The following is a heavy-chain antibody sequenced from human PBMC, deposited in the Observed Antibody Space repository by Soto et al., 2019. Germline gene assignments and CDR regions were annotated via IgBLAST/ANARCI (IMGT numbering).Heavy chain of an antibody. V-gene: IGHV3-15*07. D-gene: IGHD5-18*01. CDR3: TTDSSIQLWFRAFDI. CDR2: IKSKTDGGTT. J-gene: IGHJ3*02. CDR1: GFTFSNAW. Sequence: GGSLRLSCAASGFTFSNAWMNWVRQAPGKGLEWVGRIKSKTDGGTTDYAAPVKGRFTISRDDSKNTLYLQMNSLKTEDTAVYYCTTDSSIQLWFRAFDIWGQGTMVTVSS.